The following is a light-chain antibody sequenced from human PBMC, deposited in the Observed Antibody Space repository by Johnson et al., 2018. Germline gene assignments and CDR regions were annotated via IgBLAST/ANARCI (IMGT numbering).Light chain of an antibody. CDR2: ENN. J-gene: IGLJ1*01. V-gene: IGLV1-51*02. Sequence: QSVLTQPPSVSAAPGQKVTISYSGSSSNIGNNYVSWYQQLPGTAPKLLIYENNKRPSGIPDRFSGSKSGTSATLGITGFQTGDEADYYCGTWDSTLNAGNVFGTGTKVTVL. CDR1: SSNIGNNY. CDR3: GTWDSTLNAGNV.